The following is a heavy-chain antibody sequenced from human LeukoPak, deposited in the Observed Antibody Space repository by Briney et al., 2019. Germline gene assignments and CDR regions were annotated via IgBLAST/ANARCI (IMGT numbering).Heavy chain of an antibody. CDR2: IYYSGTT. Sequence: ASGTLSLTCTVSDGSISSSTYYWGWIRQPPGKGLEWIGSIYYSGTTFYNPSLNSRVTMSVDTSKNQFSLKLSSVTATDTAVYFCARSVDAYNFGAFDIWGQGTMVTVS. D-gene: IGHD5-24*01. CDR3: ARSVDAYNFGAFDI. CDR1: DGSISSSTYY. V-gene: IGHV4-39*01. J-gene: IGHJ3*02.